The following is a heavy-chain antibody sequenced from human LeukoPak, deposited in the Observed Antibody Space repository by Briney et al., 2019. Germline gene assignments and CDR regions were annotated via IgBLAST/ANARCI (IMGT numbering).Heavy chain of an antibody. CDR2: IYYSGST. D-gene: IGHD6-13*01. V-gene: IGHV4-59*01. CDR1: GGSISSYY. Sequence: PSETLSLTCAVSGGSISSYYWSWIRQPPGKGLEWIGYIYYSGSTNYNPSLKSRVTISVDTSKNQFSLKLSSVTAADTAVYYCARVRQQLEYYYYYYYMDVWGKGTTVTISS. J-gene: IGHJ6*03. CDR3: ARVRQQLEYYYYYYYMDV.